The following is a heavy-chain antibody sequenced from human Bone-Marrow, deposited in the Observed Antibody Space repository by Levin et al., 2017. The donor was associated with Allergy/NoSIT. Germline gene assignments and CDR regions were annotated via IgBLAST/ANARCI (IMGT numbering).Heavy chain of an antibody. CDR3: AKGKGPVATRAMDV. J-gene: IGHJ6*03. V-gene: IGHV3-23*01. CDR2: ISGSGGTT. CDR1: GFSFNLYG. Sequence: PGGSLRLSCFASGFSFNLYGMNWVRQAPGKGLEWVSAISGSGGTTYYAGSVKGRFTISRDKSENTLYLQMNSLRADDTAIYYCAKGKGPVATRAMDVWGKGTTVAVSS. D-gene: IGHD5-12*01.